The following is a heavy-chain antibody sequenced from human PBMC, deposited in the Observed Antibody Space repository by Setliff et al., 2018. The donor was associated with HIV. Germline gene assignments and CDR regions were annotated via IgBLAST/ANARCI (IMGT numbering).Heavy chain of an antibody. D-gene: IGHD3-10*01. Sequence: ASVKVSCKTSGYTFTSHDINWARQAPGQGLEWMGWMSPNSGNTGYAQKFDGRVTMSRDASVSTAYLELRSLKFDDTAVYYCARGGTLFYWGQGTLVTVSS. V-gene: IGHV1-8*02. CDR1: GYTFTSHD. CDR2: MSPNSGNT. CDR3: ARGGTLFY. J-gene: IGHJ4*02.